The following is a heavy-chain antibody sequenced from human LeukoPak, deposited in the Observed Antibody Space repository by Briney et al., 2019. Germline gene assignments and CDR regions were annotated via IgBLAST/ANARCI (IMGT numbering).Heavy chain of an antibody. J-gene: IGHJ4*02. CDR3: ARSVAGLCSSTSCFLFDY. CDR2: IYTSGST. D-gene: IGHD2-2*01. CDR1: GGSISSGSYY. Sequence: SQTLSLTCTVSGGSISSGSYYWSWIRQPAGKGLEWIGRIYTSGSTNYNPSLKSRVTISVDTSKNQLFLKLSSVTAADTAVYYCARSVAGLCSSTSCFLFDYWGQGTLVTVSS. V-gene: IGHV4-61*02.